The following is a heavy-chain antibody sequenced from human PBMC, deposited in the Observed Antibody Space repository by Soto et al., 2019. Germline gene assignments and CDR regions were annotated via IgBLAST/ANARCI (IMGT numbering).Heavy chain of an antibody. Sequence: EVQLLESGGGLVQPGGSLRLSCAASGFTFINNAMTWFRQAPWKGLEWVSSLTGSGGATYYSDSVKGRFTISRDNSKNTVYLQRNNLSSAYTAMYYCASPVNGFVYDAFDTWGQGTLVTVSS. D-gene: IGHD2-8*01. CDR2: LTGSGGAT. V-gene: IGHV3-23*01. J-gene: IGHJ3*02. CDR1: GFTFINNA. CDR3: ASPVNGFVYDAFDT.